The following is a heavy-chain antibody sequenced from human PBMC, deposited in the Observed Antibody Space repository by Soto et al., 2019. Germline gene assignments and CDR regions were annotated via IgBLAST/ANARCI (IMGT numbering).Heavy chain of an antibody. CDR2: ISYSGIT. J-gene: IGHJ4*02. D-gene: IGHD1-1*01. V-gene: IGHV4-30-4*01. Sequence: QVQLQESGPGLVKPSQTLSLTCTVSGGSIRSGDYYWTWNRLSPGKGLEYSGYISYSGITYYNPSLESRLSISADSSKNQFSLKLTSVTAADTAVYYCAGDQGKKRRWVYWGQGALVTVSS. CDR1: GGSIRSGDYY. CDR3: AGDQGKKRRWVY.